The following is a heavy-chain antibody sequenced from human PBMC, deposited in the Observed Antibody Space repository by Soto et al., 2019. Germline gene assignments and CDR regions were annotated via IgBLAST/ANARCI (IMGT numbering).Heavy chain of an antibody. CDR2: ISYDGSNK. CDR1: GFTFSSYA. J-gene: IGHJ3*02. V-gene: IGHV3-30*04. CDR3: ARDTRFSTSSWYLGAFDI. Sequence: GGSLRLSCAASGFTFSSYAMHWVRQAPGKGLEWVAVISYDGSNKYYADSVKGRFTISRDNSKNTLYLQMNSLRAEDTAVYYCARDTRFSTSSWYLGAFDIWGQGTMVTVSS. D-gene: IGHD6-13*01.